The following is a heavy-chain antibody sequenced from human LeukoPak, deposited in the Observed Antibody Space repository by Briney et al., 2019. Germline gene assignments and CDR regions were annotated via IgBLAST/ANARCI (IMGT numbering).Heavy chain of an antibody. D-gene: IGHD3-10*01. V-gene: IGHV4-59*06. J-gene: IGHJ5*02. CDR3: ARAGITMVRGVTHNWFDP. CDR2: IYYSGST. Sequence: PSETLSLTCTVSGGSISSYYWSWIRQHPGKGLEWIGYIYYSGSTYYNPSLKSRVTISVDTSKNQFSLKLSSVTAADTAVYYCARAGITMVRGVTHNWFDPWGQGTLVTVSS. CDR1: GGSISSYY.